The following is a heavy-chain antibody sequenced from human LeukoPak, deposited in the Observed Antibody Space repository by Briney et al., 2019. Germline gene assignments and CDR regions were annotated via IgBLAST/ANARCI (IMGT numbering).Heavy chain of an antibody. CDR3: ASSRSLYYYGMDV. CDR1: GFTFSSYA. CDR2: ISYDGSNK. V-gene: IGHV3-30-3*01. D-gene: IGHD2-2*01. Sequence: PGGSLRLSCAASGFTFSSYAMHWVRQAPGKGLEWVAVISYDGSNKYYADSVKGRFTISRDNSKNTLYLQMNSLRAEDTAVYYCASSRSLYYYGMDVWGQGTTVTVSS. J-gene: IGHJ6*02.